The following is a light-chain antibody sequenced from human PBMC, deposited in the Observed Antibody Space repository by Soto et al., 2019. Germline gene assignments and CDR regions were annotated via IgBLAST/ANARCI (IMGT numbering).Light chain of an antibody. CDR1: QGIRND. CDR2: AAS. V-gene: IGKV1-17*01. Sequence: DIQMTQSPSSLSASVGDRVTITCRASQGIRNDLVWYKQKPGKAHERLIYAASTLQSGVPSRFSGSGSRTQFTLTISSLQPEHFSTYYCLHHNAYPWAVGQGTKVE. CDR3: LHHNAYPWA. J-gene: IGKJ1*01.